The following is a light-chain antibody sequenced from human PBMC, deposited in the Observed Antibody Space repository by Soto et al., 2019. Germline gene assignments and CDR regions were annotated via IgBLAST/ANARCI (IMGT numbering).Light chain of an antibody. CDR3: SSDTSSSTPYV. V-gene: IGLV2-14*01. J-gene: IGLJ1*01. CDR1: SSDVGGYNY. CDR2: EVR. Sequence: QSALTQPASVSGSPGQSITISCTGTSSDVGGYNYVSWYQQHPGKAPKLMIYEVRNRPSGVSNRFSGSKSGNTASLTISGLQAEDEADYYCSSDTSSSTPYVFGTGTKVTVL.